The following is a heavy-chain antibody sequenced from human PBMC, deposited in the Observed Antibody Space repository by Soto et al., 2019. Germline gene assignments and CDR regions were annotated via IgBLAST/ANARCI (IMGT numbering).Heavy chain of an antibody. CDR3: ARAASVIEDIVVVPAAMPDY. Sequence: GGSLRLSCAASGFTFSSYSMNWVRQAPGKGLEWVSSISSSSSYIYYADSVKGRFTISRDNAKNSLYLQMNSLRAEDTAVYYCARAASVIEDIVVVPAAMPDYWGQGTLDTVSS. CDR2: ISSSSSYI. V-gene: IGHV3-21*01. J-gene: IGHJ4*02. CDR1: GFTFSSYS. D-gene: IGHD2-2*01.